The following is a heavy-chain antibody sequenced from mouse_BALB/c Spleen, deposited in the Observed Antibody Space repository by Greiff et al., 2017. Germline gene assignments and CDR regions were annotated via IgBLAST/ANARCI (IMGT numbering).Heavy chain of an antibody. CDR2: ISTYYGDA. D-gene: IGHD2-1*01. CDR1: GYTFTDYA. Sequence: VQLVESGAELVRPGVSVKISCKGSGYTFTDYAMHWVKQSHAKSLEWIGVISTYYGDASYNQKFKGKATMTVDKSSSTAYMELARLTSEDSAIYYCAREDYGNWDYAMDYWGQGTSVTVSS. V-gene: IGHV1S137*01. CDR3: AREDYGNWDYAMDY. J-gene: IGHJ4*01.